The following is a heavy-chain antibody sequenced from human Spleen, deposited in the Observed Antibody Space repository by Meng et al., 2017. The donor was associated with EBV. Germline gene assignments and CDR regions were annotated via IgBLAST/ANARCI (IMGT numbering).Heavy chain of an antibody. CDR1: GSTFSSDA. D-gene: IGHD2-15*01. Sequence: QVECAVSGADVERPGSSGRGSCKASGSTFSSDASSWVRQAPGQGLEWMGGIIPSFCTANYAQKFQGRVTITADESTSTAYMELSSLRSEDTAVYYCASGGHCSGGSCYSTWGQGTLVTVSS. CDR3: ASGGHCSGGSCYST. V-gene: IGHV1-69*01. J-gene: IGHJ4*02. CDR2: IIPSFCTA.